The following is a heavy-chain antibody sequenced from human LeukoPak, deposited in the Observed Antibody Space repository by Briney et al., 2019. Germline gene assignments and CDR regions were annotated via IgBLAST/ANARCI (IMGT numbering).Heavy chain of an antibody. J-gene: IGHJ4*02. Sequence: GASVKVSCKASGYTFTGYYMHWVRQAPGQGLEWMGWINPNSGGTNYAQNFQGRVTMTRDTSFRTAYMELSRLRSDDTAVYYCARVWENSYGYQPDFDYWGQGTLVTVSS. CDR3: ARVWENSYGYQPDFDY. D-gene: IGHD5-18*01. CDR1: GYTFTGYY. CDR2: INPNSGGT. V-gene: IGHV1-2*02.